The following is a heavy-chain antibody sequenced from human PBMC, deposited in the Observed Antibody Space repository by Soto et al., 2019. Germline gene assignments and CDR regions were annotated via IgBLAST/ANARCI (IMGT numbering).Heavy chain of an antibody. CDR2: FDPEDGET. D-gene: IGHD5-18*01. CDR3: ATPGYSYGSYYYYYGMDV. V-gene: IGHV1-24*01. CDR1: GYTLTELS. Sequence: ASVKVSCKVSGYTLTELSMHWVRQAPGKGLEWMGGFDPEDGETIYAQKFQGRVTMTEDTSTDTAYMELSSLRSEDTAVHYCATPGYSYGSYYYYYGMDVWGQGTTVTVSS. J-gene: IGHJ6*02.